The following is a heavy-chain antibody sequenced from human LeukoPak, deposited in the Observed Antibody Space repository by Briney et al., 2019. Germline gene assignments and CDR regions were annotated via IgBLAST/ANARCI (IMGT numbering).Heavy chain of an antibody. V-gene: IGHV1-18*01. D-gene: IGHD1-26*01. CDR2: ISAYNGNT. J-gene: IGHJ5*02. CDR3: AGIEWELLRCDP. CDR1: GYTYTSYG. Sequence: ASVKVSCKASGYTYTSYGISWVRQAPGQGLEWMGWISAYNGNTNYAQKLQGRVTMTTDTSTSTAYMELRSLRSDDTAVYYCAGIEWELLRCDPWGQGTLVTVSS.